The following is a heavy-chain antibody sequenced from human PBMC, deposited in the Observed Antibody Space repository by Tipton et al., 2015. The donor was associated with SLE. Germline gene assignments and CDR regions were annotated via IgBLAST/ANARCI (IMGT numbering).Heavy chain of an antibody. D-gene: IGHD4/OR15-4a*01. Sequence: SLRLSCAASGFTFRSYAMSWVRQAPRKGLEWVSVITGSSVSDSGGGTYYADSVKGRFTIYRDNSKNTLYLQMNSLRPEDTAMYYCARNKGLSPDYWGQGTLVTVSS. CDR2: ITGSSVSDSGGGT. J-gene: IGHJ4*02. V-gene: IGHV3-23*01. CDR3: ARNKGLSPDY. CDR1: GFTFRSYA.